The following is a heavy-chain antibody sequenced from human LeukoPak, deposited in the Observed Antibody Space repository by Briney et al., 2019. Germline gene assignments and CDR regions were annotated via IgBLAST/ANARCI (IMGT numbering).Heavy chain of an antibody. CDR1: GFTFDDYG. CDR3: ARDVEGGTFDI. Sequence: GGSLRLSCAASGFTFDDYGMNWVRQAPGRGLEWVANIDQSGGRNNYVDSVKGRFTISRDNAKNSLFLEMSSLRADDTAVYFCARDVEGGTFDIWGQGTTVTVSS. CDR2: IDQSGGRN. V-gene: IGHV3-7*05. J-gene: IGHJ3*02. D-gene: IGHD3-16*01.